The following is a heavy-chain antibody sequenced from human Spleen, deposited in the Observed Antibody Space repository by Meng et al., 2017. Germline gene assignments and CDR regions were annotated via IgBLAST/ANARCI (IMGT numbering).Heavy chain of an antibody. Sequence: GQVVEFGGGLVMAGGSLCLCCAASGFSFSDSWMSWVRQAPGKGLEWVGRIKSKSDGATADYNGPVKGRFTISRDDSKGTLYLQMYSLKSEDTALYYCTTGVHWGHGTLVTVSS. CDR1: GFSFSDSW. D-gene: IGHD3-10*01. CDR3: TTGVH. J-gene: IGHJ4*01. V-gene: IGHV3-15*01. CDR2: IKSKSDGATA.